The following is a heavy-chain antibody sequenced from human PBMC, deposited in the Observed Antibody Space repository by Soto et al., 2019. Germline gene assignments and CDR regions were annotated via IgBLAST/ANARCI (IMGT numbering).Heavy chain of an antibody. CDR2: INPKNGKT. V-gene: IGHV1-8*01. CDR1: GYTFTSYD. Sequence: ASVKVSCKASGYTFTSYDINWVRQATGQGLEWMGCINPKNGKTIYAQKFQGRVTMTEDTSTDTAYMELSSLRSEDAAVYYCATFGRYGYWGQGTLVTVSS. D-gene: IGHD3-3*01. CDR3: ATFGRYGY. J-gene: IGHJ4*02.